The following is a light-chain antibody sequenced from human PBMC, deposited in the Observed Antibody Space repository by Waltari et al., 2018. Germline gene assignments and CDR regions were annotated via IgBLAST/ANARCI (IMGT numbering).Light chain of an antibody. Sequence: SFRSSESVTNFLAWYQQKPGQAPRLLIYDTSSRATGIPARFSGSGFGTDFTLTISSLEPEDCAVYYCQQRRDWPLTFGGGTKVEIK. CDR3: QQRRDWPLT. CDR2: DTS. J-gene: IGKJ4*01. V-gene: IGKV3-11*01. CDR1: ESVTNF.